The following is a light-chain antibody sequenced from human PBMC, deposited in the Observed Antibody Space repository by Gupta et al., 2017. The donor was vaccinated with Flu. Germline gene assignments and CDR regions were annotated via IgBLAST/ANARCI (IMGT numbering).Light chain of an antibody. J-gene: IGLJ1*01. V-gene: IGLV1-40*01. CDR3: QSYDSSLSGYV. Sequence: QSVLTQPPSVSGAPGQRVAIPCTGSSANRAAGYNVQCYEQLPGTAPNLHIYGNTNRPSGVPDRFSGAKSGTSASPAVTSASLAITGLQAEDEADYYCQSYDSSLSGYVFGTGTKVTVL. CDR2: GNT. CDR1: SANRAAGYN.